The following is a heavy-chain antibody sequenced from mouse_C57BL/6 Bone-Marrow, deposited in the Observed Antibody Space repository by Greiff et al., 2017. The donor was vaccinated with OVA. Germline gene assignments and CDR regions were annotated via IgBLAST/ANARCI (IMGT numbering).Heavy chain of an antibody. CDR1: AYTFTSYW. CDR2: IYPGSGST. D-gene: IGHD5-5*01. CDR3: ARSYLVY. Sequence: VQLKQPGAELVKPGASVKMSCKASAYTFTSYWITWVKQRPGQGLEWIGDIYPGSGSTNYNEKFKSKATLTVDTSSSTAYMQLSSLTSEDSAVYYCARSYLVYWGQGTLVTVSA. J-gene: IGHJ3*01. V-gene: IGHV1-55*01.